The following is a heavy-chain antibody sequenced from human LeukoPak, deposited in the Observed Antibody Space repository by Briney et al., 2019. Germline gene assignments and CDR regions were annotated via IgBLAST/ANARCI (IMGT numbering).Heavy chain of an antibody. Sequence: ASVKVSCKASGYTFTGYYMHWVRQAPGQGLEWMGWINPNSGGTNYAQKFQGRVTMTRDTSISTAYMGLSRLRSDDTAVYYCAREGTTVVTSSDQNWFDPWGQGTLVTVSS. J-gene: IGHJ5*02. CDR3: AREGTTVVTSSDQNWFDP. D-gene: IGHD4-23*01. CDR2: INPNSGGT. V-gene: IGHV1-2*02. CDR1: GYTFTGYY.